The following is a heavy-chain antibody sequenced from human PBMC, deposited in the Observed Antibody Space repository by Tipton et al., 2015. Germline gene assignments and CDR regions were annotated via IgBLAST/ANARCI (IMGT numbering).Heavy chain of an antibody. D-gene: IGHD3-3*01. V-gene: IGHV4-59*01. CDR2: IQYSGST. CDR3: ARFRFQNQFEIDH. CDR1: SDSISKYY. Sequence: HTCSVSSDSISKYYWSWIRQPPGKELEWIGYIQYSGSTNYNPSLKSRVTISVDTSKTQFSLKMSSVTASDTAVYYCARFRFQNQFEIDHWGQGTLVTVSS. J-gene: IGHJ4*02.